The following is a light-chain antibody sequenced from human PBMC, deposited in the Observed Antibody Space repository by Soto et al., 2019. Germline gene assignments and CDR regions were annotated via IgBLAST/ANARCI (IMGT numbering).Light chain of an antibody. CDR2: KAS. Sequence: IHVAHSPSSLSASVLYRVTMTFRTNQSISFWLAWYQQKPGKAPKLLIYKASSLESGVPSRFTGSGSGTEITLTISSLQPDDFATYYCQQYNSYPWTFGQGTKVDIK. J-gene: IGKJ1*01. V-gene: IGKV1-5*03. CDR1: QSISFW. CDR3: QQYNSYPWT.